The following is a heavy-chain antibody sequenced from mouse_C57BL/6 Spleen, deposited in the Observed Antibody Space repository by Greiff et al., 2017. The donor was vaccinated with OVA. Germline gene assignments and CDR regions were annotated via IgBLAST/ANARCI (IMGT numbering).Heavy chain of an antibody. V-gene: IGHV5-17*01. D-gene: IGHD2-5*01. CDR1: GFTFSDYG. CDR2: ISSGSSTI. Sequence: EVQVVESGGGLVKPGGSLKLSCAASGFTFSDYGMHWVRQAPEKGLEWVAYISSGSSTIYYADTVKGRFTISRDNAKNTLFLQMTSLRSEDTAMXYCANSNYDWFAYWGQGTLVTVSA. CDR3: ANSNYDWFAY. J-gene: IGHJ3*01.